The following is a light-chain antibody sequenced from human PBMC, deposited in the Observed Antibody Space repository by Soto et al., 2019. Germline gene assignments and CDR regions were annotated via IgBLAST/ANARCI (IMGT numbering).Light chain of an antibody. CDR3: QQYNNWYT. CDR2: GAS. Sequence: EIVVTQSPATLPVSLGERVTLSCRASQTVTSNLAWYQQKPGQTPRLLIYGASTRATGIPARFSGSGSGTEFTLTISDLQSEDFAVYCCQQYNNWYTCGRRTELEIK. CDR1: QTVTSN. V-gene: IGKV3-15*01. J-gene: IGKJ2*01.